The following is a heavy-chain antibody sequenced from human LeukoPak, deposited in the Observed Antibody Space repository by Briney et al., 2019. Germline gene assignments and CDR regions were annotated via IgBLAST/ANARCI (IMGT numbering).Heavy chain of an antibody. V-gene: IGHV1-69*05. D-gene: IGHD2-8*01. CDR1: GYTFTGYY. CDR3: ARGNTKHCTNGVCYPEDFDY. J-gene: IGHJ4*02. CDR2: IIPIFCTA. Sequence: SVTVSCKASGYTFTGYYMHWVRQAPGQGLEWMGGIIPIFCTANYAQKFQGRVTITTDESTSTAYMELSSLRSEDTAVYYCARGNTKHCTNGVCYPEDFDYWGQGTLVTVSS.